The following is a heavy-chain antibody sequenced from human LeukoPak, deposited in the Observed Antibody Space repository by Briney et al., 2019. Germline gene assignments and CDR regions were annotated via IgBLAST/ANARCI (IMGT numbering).Heavy chain of an antibody. CDR2: ISTSSSYI. D-gene: IGHD1-1*01. Sequence: PGGSLRLSCAASGFTFSTYGMHWVRQAPGSELEWVSSISTSSSYIYYADSVKGRFTISRDNAKNSLYLQMNSLRAEDTAVYYCATVGAGTTYFDYWGQGTLVTVSS. CDR3: ATVGAGTTYFDY. CDR1: GFTFSTYG. J-gene: IGHJ4*02. V-gene: IGHV3-21*01.